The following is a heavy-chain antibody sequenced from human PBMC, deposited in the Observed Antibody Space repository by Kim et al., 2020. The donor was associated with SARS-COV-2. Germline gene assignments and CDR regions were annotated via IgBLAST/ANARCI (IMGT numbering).Heavy chain of an antibody. CDR3: ARGTVVVVAATQDYYYYYGMDV. V-gene: IGHV4-34*01. CDR2: INHSGST. CDR1: GGSFSSYY. J-gene: IGHJ6*02. D-gene: IGHD2-15*01. Sequence: SETLSLTCAVYGGSFSSYYWSWIRQPPGKGLEWIGEINHSGSTNYNPSLKSRVTISVDTSKNQFSLKLSSVTAADTAVYYCARGTVVVVAATQDYYYYYGMDVWGQGTTVTVSS.